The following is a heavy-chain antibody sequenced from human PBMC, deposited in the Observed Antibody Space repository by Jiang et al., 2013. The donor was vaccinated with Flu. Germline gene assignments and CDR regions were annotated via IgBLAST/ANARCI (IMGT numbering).Heavy chain of an antibody. CDR2: INTGKGNT. D-gene: IGHD2-21*01. CDR1: GYTFTSYS. V-gene: IGHV1-3*04. Sequence: SGAEVKKPGASVKVSCKTSGYTFTSYSIHWMRQAPGQRLEWMGWINTGKGNTMYSQNFQDRVTFTRDTSASTAYMELSSLRSEDTAVYFCASGHCGSNCYYLDYWGQGTLVTVSS. CDR3: ASGHCGSNCYYLDY. J-gene: IGHJ4*02.